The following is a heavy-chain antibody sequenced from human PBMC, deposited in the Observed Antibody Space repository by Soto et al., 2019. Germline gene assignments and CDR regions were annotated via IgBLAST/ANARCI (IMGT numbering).Heavy chain of an antibody. CDR2: ISEYGDS. J-gene: IGHJ3*01. CDR1: GYIVTRSG. V-gene: IGHV1-18*01. Sequence: QVQLVQSGAEVKRPGATVKVSCKASGYIVTRSGINWLRQAPGQGLEWMGCISEYGDSNYSEKRKDRVSLTTDTYTNTAYMELRSLGSDDTGVYYCARGGGAYDVWGQGTKITVSS. CDR3: ARGGGAYDV.